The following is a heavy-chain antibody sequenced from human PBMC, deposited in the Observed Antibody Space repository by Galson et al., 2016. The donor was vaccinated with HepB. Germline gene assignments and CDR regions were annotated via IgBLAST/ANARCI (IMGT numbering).Heavy chain of an antibody. Sequence: WIRQPPGKGLEWIGYIYYSGSTYYNPSLKSRVTISVDTSKNQFSLKLSSVTAADTAVYYCARGDDILTGTYYFDYWGQGTLVIVSS. J-gene: IGHJ4*02. CDR3: ARGDDILTGTYYFDY. V-gene: IGHV4-30-4*08. D-gene: IGHD3-9*01. CDR2: IYYSGST.